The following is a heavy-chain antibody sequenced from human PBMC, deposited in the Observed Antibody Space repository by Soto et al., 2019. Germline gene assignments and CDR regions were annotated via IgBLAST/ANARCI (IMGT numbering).Heavy chain of an antibody. CDR2: IIPIFGTA. CDR1: GGTFSSYA. V-gene: IGHV1-69*13. Sequence: GASVKVSCKASGGTFSSYAISWVRQAPGQGLEWMGGIIPIFGTANYAQKFQGRVTITADESTSTAYMELSSLRSEDTAVYYCARHTQVQTPDYYYYYGMDVWGQGTTVTVSS. J-gene: IGHJ6*02. CDR3: ARHTQVQTPDYYYYYGMDV.